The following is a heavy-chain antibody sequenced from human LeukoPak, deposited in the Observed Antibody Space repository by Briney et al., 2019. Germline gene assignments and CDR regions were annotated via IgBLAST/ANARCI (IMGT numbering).Heavy chain of an antibody. D-gene: IGHD5/OR15-5a*01. Sequence: GGSLRLSCAPPVFTFCSFIVHLGCQAPGQGLMWVSRVNSDGSITNYADSVKGRFTISRDNAKNTMYLQMNSLRAEDTAVYYCAVDQSTCSPHFYNWGQGTLVTVSS. J-gene: IGHJ4*02. CDR2: VNSDGSIT. V-gene: IGHV3-74*01. CDR3: AVDQSTCSPHFYN. CDR1: VFTFCSFI.